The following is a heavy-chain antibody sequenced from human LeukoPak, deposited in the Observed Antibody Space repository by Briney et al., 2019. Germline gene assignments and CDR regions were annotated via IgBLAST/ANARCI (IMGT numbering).Heavy chain of an antibody. J-gene: IGHJ4*02. CDR3: ARGVGSSWPTNFDY. V-gene: IGHV4-34*01. CDR2: INHSGST. CDR1: GGSFSGYY. D-gene: IGHD6-13*01. Sequence: SETLSLTCAVYGGSFSGYYWSWIRQPPGKGLEWIGEINHSGSTNYNPSLKSRVTISVDTSKNQFSLKLSSVTAADTDVYYCARGVGSSWPTNFDYWGQGTLVTVSS.